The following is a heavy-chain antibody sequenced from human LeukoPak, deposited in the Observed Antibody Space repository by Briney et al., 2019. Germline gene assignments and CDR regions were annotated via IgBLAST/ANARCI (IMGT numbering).Heavy chain of an antibody. Sequence: GGSLSLSCAASGFTFSSYSMNWVRQAPGKGLEWVSSISSSSSYIYYADSVKGRFTISRDNAKNSLYLQMNSLRAEDTAVYYCARGKTSQNIVTRKTYNWFDPWGQGTLVTVSS. V-gene: IGHV3-21*01. CDR2: ISSSSSYI. D-gene: IGHD2/OR15-2a*01. CDR1: GFTFSSYS. CDR3: ARGKTSQNIVTRKTYNWFDP. J-gene: IGHJ5*02.